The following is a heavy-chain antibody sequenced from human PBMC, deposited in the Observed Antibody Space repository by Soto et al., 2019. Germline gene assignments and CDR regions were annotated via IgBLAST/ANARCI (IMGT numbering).Heavy chain of an antibody. V-gene: IGHV4-39*01. CDR3: ARRSDIVVVPDY. CDR2: IYYSGST. CDR1: GGSISSSSYY. J-gene: IGHJ4*02. D-gene: IGHD2-2*01. Sequence: QLQLQESGPVLVKPSETLSLTCTVSGGSISSSSYYWGWIRQPPGKGLEWIGSIYYSGSTYYNPSLKSRVTISVDTSKNQFSLKLSSVTAADTAVYYCARRSDIVVVPDYWGQGTLVTVSS.